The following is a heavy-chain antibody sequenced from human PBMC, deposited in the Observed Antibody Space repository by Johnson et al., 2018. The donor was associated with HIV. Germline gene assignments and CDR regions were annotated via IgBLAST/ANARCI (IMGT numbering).Heavy chain of an antibody. V-gene: IGHV3-20*04. D-gene: IGHD1-26*01. CDR1: GFTVSSDY. Sequence: VQLVESGGGLVQPGGSLRLSCAASGFTVSSDYMTWVRQAPGKGLEWVSGINWNGGSTGYADSVKGRFTISRDNAKNSLYLQMNSLRAEDTALYYCARDRLREGYAFDIWGQGTKVTVSS. J-gene: IGHJ3*02. CDR2: INWNGGST. CDR3: ARDRLREGYAFDI.